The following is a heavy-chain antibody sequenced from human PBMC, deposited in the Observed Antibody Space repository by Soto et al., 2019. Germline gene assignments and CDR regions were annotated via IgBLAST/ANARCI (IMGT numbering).Heavy chain of an antibody. J-gene: IGHJ4*02. Sequence: LRLSCAASGFTFSSYSMNWVRQAPGKGLEWVSYISSSSSTIYYADSVKGRFTISRDNAKNSLYLQMNSLRDEDTAVYYCARAHVLRFLEWLPYFDYWGQGTLVTVSS. D-gene: IGHD3-3*01. V-gene: IGHV3-48*02. CDR1: GFTFSSYS. CDR2: ISSSSSTI. CDR3: ARAHVLRFLEWLPYFDY.